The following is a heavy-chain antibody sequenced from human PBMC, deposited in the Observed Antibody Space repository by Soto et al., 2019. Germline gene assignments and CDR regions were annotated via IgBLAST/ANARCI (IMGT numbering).Heavy chain of an antibody. CDR1: GGSISSYY. Sequence: QVQLQESGPGLVKPSETLSLTCTVSGGSISSYYWSWIRQPAGKGLEWIGRIYTSGSTNYHPTLKGRVTMSGDTSKNQSSLKLSSVTAADTAVYYCARIKGSSGWYVAFDIWGQGTMVTVSS. D-gene: IGHD6-19*01. CDR3: ARIKGSSGWYVAFDI. J-gene: IGHJ3*02. V-gene: IGHV4-4*07. CDR2: IYTSGST.